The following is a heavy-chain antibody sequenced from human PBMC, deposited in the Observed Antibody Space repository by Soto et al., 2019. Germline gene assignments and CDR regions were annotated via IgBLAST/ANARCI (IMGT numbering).Heavy chain of an antibody. Sequence: EVQLLESGGTLVQPGGSLRLSCAASGFTFSSYAMSWVRQAPGSGLECVSIISGGGETTYYANSVKGRFTISRDNSKNTLYLQMSSLRAEDTALYFCAKDLSLNGGNSNGYYDYWGQGTRVTVSS. V-gene: IGHV3-23*01. CDR2: ISGGGETT. J-gene: IGHJ4*02. D-gene: IGHD2-15*01. CDR3: AKDLSLNGGNSNGYYDY. CDR1: GFTFSSYA.